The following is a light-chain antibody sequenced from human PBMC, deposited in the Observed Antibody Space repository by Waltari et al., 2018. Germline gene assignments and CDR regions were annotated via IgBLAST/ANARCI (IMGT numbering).Light chain of an antibody. J-gene: IGLJ3*02. Sequence: QSALTQPASVSESPGQSITISCTGTNSDVGGYNYVSWYQHHPGKAPKLMIYDVSHRPSGVSDRCSGSKSGNTASLTISGLQAEDEADYFCSSYTSISTWVFGGGTKLTVL. CDR1: NSDVGGYNY. V-gene: IGLV2-14*03. CDR2: DVS. CDR3: SSYTSISTWV.